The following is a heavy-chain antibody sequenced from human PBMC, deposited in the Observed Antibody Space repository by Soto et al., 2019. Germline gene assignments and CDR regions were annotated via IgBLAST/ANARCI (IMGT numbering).Heavy chain of an antibody. J-gene: IGHJ4*02. V-gene: IGHV3-30-3*01. CDR1: GFTFSNYA. CDR3: ARDRYYYDGTYYYYNPYYFDY. CDR2: FSYDGSNK. D-gene: IGHD3-22*01. Sequence: QPGGSLRLSCAASGFTFSNYAMHWVRQAPGKGLEWVAVFSYDGSNKYYADSVKGRFTISRDISKNTLYLQMNSLRAEDTAVYYCARDRYYYDGTYYYYNPYYFDYWGQGTLVTVSS.